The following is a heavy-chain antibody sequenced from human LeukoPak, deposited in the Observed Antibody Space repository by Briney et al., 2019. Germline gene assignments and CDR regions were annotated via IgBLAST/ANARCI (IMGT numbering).Heavy chain of an antibody. Sequence: SETLSLTXTVSGGSISSGSYYWSWIRQPAGKGLEWIGRIYTSGSTNHNPSLKSRVTMSVDTSKNQFSLKLSSVTAADTAVYYCARGLGFDYWGQGTLVTVSS. CDR1: GGSISSGSYY. D-gene: IGHD7-27*01. V-gene: IGHV4-61*02. CDR2: IYTSGST. CDR3: ARGLGFDY. J-gene: IGHJ4*02.